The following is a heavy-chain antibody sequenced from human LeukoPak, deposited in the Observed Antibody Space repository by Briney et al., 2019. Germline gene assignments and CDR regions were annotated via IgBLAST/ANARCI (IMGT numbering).Heavy chain of an antibody. CDR2: INPNSGGT. V-gene: IGHV1-2*02. D-gene: IGHD7-27*01. J-gene: IGHJ4*02. CDR3: ARATRGDPNWGY. CDR1: GYTFTRYG. Sequence: ASVKVSCKASGYTFTRYGISGVRQARGQGRDGVGWINPNSGGTNYAQKFQGRVTMTRDTSISTAYMELSRLRSDDTAVYYCARATRGDPNWGYWGQGTLVTVSS.